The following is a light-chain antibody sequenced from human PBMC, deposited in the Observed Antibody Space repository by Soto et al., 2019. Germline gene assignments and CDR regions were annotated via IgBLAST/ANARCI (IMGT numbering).Light chain of an antibody. CDR1: QRVLYSPNTKNY. J-gene: IGKJ1*01. Sequence: DIVLTQSPASLAVALGERATINCKSSQRVLYSPNTKNYLVWYQQKPGQPPKLLIYWASTRESGVPDRFSGSGSGKDFTLTISSLQAEDVAVYYCQQYYSSPLTFGQGTKVEIK. CDR3: QQYYSSPLT. CDR2: WAS. V-gene: IGKV4-1*01.